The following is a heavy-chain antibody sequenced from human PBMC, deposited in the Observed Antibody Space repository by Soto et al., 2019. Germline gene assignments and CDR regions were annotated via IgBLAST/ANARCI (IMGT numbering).Heavy chain of an antibody. J-gene: IGHJ5*02. Sequence: QVQLQESGPGLVKPSQTLSLTCTVSGGSISSGGYYWSWIRQHPGKGLEYIGSMYYSGGTYSNPSLRSRVSISVDTSKNQFSLKLSSVTAADTAVYYCARDRGGYGWFDPWGQGTLVTVSS. D-gene: IGHD5-12*01. V-gene: IGHV4-31*03. CDR3: ARDRGGYGWFDP. CDR2: MYYSGGT. CDR1: GGSISSGGYY.